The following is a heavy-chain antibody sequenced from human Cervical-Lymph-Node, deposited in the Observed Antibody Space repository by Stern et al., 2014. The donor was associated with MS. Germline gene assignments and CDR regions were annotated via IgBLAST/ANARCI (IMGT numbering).Heavy chain of an antibody. D-gene: IGHD6-13*01. V-gene: IGHV3-74*02. Sequence: EAQLVESGGGLVQPGGSLRLSCAASGFTFDSYSMHLVRQVPGKGLVWVSRINTDGSSPRYADSVKGRFTISRDNAKNMLYLEMNSLRAEDTAVYYCSGSNWYFFDYWGQGTLVTVSS. CDR3: SGSNWYFFDY. CDR2: INTDGSSP. J-gene: IGHJ4*02. CDR1: GFTFDSYS.